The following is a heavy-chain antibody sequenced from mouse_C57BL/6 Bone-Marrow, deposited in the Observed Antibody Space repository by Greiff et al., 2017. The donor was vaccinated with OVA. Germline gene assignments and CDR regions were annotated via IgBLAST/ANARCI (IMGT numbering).Heavy chain of an antibody. CDR1: GYTFTSYT. V-gene: IGHV1-4*01. D-gene: IGHD1-1*01. J-gene: IGHJ4*01. CDR3: ARRDYGSSSYSVDY. CDR2: INPSSGYT. Sequence: QVQLQQSGAELARPGASVKMSCKASGYTFTSYTMHWVKQRPGQGLEWIGYINPSSGYTKYNQKFKDKATLTADKSSSTAYMQLSSLTSEDSAVYYCARRDYGSSSYSVDYWGQGTSVTVSS.